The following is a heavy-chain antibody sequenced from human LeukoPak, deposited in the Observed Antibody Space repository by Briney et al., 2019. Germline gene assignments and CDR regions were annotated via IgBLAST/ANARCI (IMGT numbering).Heavy chain of an antibody. CDR2: IYTSGST. V-gene: IGHV4-4*07. Sequence: LETLSLTCTVSGGSISSYYWSWIRQPAGRGLEWIGRIYTSGSTNYNPSLKSRVTMSVDTSKNQFSLKLSSVTAADTAVYYCARDHCSGGSCLEYWGQGTLVTVSS. CDR1: GGSISSYY. CDR3: ARDHCSGGSCLEY. D-gene: IGHD2-15*01. J-gene: IGHJ4*02.